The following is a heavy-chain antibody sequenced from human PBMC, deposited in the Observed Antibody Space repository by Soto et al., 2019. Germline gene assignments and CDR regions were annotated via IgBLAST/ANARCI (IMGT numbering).Heavy chain of an antibody. V-gene: IGHV4-61*08. CDR3: ARAVFGELLYNWFDP. J-gene: IGHJ5*02. CDR2: IYYSGST. Sequence: PSETLSLTCSVSGGSISSVGHYWTWIRQQPGKGLEWIGYIYYSGSTDYNPSLRSRVTISVDTSKNQFSLKLSSVTAADTAVYYCARAVFGELLYNWFDPWGQGTLVTVSS. D-gene: IGHD3-10*02. CDR1: GGSISSVGHY.